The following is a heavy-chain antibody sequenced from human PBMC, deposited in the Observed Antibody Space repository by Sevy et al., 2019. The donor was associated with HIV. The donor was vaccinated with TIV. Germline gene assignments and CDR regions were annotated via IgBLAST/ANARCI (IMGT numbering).Heavy chain of an antibody. CDR1: GFSISGYG. Sequence: GGSLRLSCAASGFSISGYGMHWVRQAPGKGLEWVAVIWYDGTNKEYADSVKGRFTISRDNSKNTLYLQMNSLRAEDTAVYYCAREDRRGAGIGYYFHSWGQGTLVTVSS. V-gene: IGHV3-33*01. D-gene: IGHD6-19*01. CDR2: IWYDGTNK. J-gene: IGHJ4*02. CDR3: AREDRRGAGIGYYFHS.